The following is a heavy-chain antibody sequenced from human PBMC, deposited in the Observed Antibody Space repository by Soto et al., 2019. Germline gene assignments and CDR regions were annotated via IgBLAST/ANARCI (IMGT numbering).Heavy chain of an antibody. V-gene: IGHV3-21*06. CDR1: GFTFSRYS. CDR3: ARVAY. CDR2: ISSASNDI. J-gene: IGHJ4*02. Sequence: PGGSLRLSCTASGFTFSRYSMNWVRRAPGKGLEWVASISSASNDITYADSVKGRFIISRDNAKSSLFLQMNDLRPEDTALYYCARVAYWGQGTLVTVSS.